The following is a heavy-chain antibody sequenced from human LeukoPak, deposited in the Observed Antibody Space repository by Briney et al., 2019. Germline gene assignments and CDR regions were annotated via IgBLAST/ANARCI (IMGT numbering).Heavy chain of an antibody. CDR3: ARRGGSSSRRSPIDY. CDR1: GLTFSDYW. Sequence: GGSLRLSCTASGLTFSDYWMTWVRQAPGKGPEWVANIKQDGSQRYYVDSVRGRFTISRDNAKNPLFLQMNGLRAEDTAVYYCARRGGSSSRRSPIDYWGQGTLVTVSS. V-gene: IGHV3-7*01. CDR2: IKQDGSQR. J-gene: IGHJ4*02. D-gene: IGHD6-6*01.